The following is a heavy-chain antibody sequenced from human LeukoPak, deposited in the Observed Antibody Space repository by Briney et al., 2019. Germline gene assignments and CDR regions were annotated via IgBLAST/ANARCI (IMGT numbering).Heavy chain of an antibody. V-gene: IGHV4-4*09. CDR3: ARQLVVVTGGWFDP. CDR2: IYTSGST. Sequence: PSETLSLTCSVSGGSISSYYWSWIRQPPGKGLEWIGYIYTSGSTNYNPSLKSRVTLSVDTSKNQFSLKLSSVTAADTAVYYCARQLVVVTGGWFDPWGQGTLVTVSS. J-gene: IGHJ5*02. D-gene: IGHD2-21*02. CDR1: GGSISSYY.